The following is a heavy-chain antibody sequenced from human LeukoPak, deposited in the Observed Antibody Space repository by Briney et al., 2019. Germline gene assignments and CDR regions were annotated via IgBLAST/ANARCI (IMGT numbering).Heavy chain of an antibody. CDR2: IYHSGST. Sequence: PSETLSLTCAVSGGAISRGGFSWSWIRQPPGKGLEWSGYIYHSGSTYYNPSLKSRVTISVDRSKNQFSLKLSSVTAADTAVYYCARAERGYYGSGSLFEFDYWGQGTLVTVSS. V-gene: IGHV4-30-2*01. D-gene: IGHD3-10*01. CDR1: GGAISRGGFS. CDR3: ARAERGYYGSGSLFEFDY. J-gene: IGHJ4*02.